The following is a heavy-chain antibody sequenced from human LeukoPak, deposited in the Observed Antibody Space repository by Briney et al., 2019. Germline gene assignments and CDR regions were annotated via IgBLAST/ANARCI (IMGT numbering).Heavy chain of an antibody. Sequence: GGSLRLSWAASGFTFISYWMHWVRQAAGELLVLVSRINGDGSSTDFADSVTGRFTISIDNAKNTLYLQMNSLRAEDTGVYYCARDAPGNTALDYWGQGTLVTVSS. CDR1: GFTFISYW. CDR3: ARDAPGNTALDY. V-gene: IGHV3-74*01. J-gene: IGHJ4*02. D-gene: IGHD5-18*01. CDR2: INGDGSST.